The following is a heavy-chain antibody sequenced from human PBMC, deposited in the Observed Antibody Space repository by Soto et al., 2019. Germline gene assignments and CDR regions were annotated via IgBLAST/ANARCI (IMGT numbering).Heavy chain of an antibody. Sequence: SETLSLTCTVSGGSISSYYWSWIRQPPGKGLEWIGYIYYSGSTNYNPSLKSRVTISVDTSKNQFSLKLSSVTAADTAVYYCARDRGDCSSTSCYYYYGMDVWGQGTTVTVSS. D-gene: IGHD2-2*01. V-gene: IGHV4-59*01. J-gene: IGHJ6*02. CDR1: GGSISSYY. CDR3: ARDRGDCSSTSCYYYYGMDV. CDR2: IYYSGST.